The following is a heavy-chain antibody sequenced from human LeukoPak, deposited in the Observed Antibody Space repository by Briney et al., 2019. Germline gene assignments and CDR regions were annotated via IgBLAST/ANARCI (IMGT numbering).Heavy chain of an antibody. V-gene: IGHV3-11*04. D-gene: IGHD3-10*01. CDR2: ISSSSSTI. Sequence: PGGSLRLSCAASGVTFSDYYMNWIRQAPGKGLEWVSYISSSSSTIYYADSVKGRFTISRDNAKNSLYLRMNSLRAEDTAVYYCAKLGRNYFDYWGQGTLVTVSS. CDR1: GVTFSDYY. CDR3: AKLGRNYFDY. J-gene: IGHJ4*02.